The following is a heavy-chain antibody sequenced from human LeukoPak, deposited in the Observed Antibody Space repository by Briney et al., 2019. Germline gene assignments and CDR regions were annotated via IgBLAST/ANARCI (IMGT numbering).Heavy chain of an antibody. CDR1: GYTFTGYY. CDR2: INPNSDGT. J-gene: IGHJ6*02. V-gene: IGHV1-2*02. CDR3: ARVQRGPFDYYYYGMDV. Sequence: ASVKVSCKASGYTFTGYYMHWVRQPPGQGLEWMGWINPNSDGTNYAQKFQGRVTMTRDTSISTAYMELSRLRSDDTAVYYCARVQRGPFDYYYYGMDVWGQGTTVTVSS.